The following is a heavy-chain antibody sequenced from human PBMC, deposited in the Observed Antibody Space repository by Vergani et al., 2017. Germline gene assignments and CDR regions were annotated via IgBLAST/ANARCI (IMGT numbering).Heavy chain of an antibody. V-gene: IGHV3-23*01. Sequence: EVQLLESGGGLVQPGGSLRLSCAASGFTFSSYAMSWVRQAPGKGLEWVSAISGSGGSTYYADSVKGRFTISRDNSKNTLYLQMNSLRADDTAVYYCAKEGYYGPGRDEPDAFDIWGQGTMVTVSS. CDR3: AKEGYYGPGRDEPDAFDI. D-gene: IGHD3-10*01. J-gene: IGHJ3*02. CDR1: GFTFSSYA. CDR2: ISGSGGST.